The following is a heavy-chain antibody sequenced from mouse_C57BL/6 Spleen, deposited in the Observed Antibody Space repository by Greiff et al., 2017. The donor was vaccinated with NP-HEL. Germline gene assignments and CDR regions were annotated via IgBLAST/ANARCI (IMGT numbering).Heavy chain of an antibody. J-gene: IGHJ4*01. CDR3: ARGRLFYYAMDY. CDR1: GYAFSSYW. CDR2: IYPGDGDT. V-gene: IGHV1-80*01. Sequence: VQLQQSGAELVKPGASVKISCKASGYAFSSYWMNWVKQRPGKGLEWIGQIYPGDGDTNYNGKFKGKATLTADKSSSTAYMQLRSLTSEDSAVYFCARGRLFYYAMDYWGQGTAVTVSS.